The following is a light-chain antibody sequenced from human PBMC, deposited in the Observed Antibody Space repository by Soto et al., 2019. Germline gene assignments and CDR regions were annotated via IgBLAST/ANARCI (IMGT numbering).Light chain of an antibody. CDR1: QSISSW. CDR2: DAS. Sequence: DIQMTQSPSTLSASVGDRVTITCRASQSISSWLAWYQQKPGKAPKLLIYDASSLESGVPSRFSGSGSGTEFTLTISSLQPDDFEPYYCQQYNSSPFTFGPGTKVDIK. J-gene: IGKJ3*01. CDR3: QQYNSSPFT. V-gene: IGKV1-5*01.